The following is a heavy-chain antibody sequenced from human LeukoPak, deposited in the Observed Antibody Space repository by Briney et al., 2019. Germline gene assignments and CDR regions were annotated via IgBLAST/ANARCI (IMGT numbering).Heavy chain of an antibody. CDR2: ISSSSSYI. D-gene: IGHD5-24*01. CDR3: ARQGPDGYTVDY. J-gene: IGHJ4*02. CDR1: GFTFSSYR. V-gene: IGHV3-21*01. Sequence: GGSLRLSCAASGFTFSSYRMTWVRQAPGTGLEWVSSISSSSSYIYYADSVKGRFTISRDNAKNSLYLQMNSLRAEDTAVYYCARQGPDGYTVDYWGQGTLVTVSS.